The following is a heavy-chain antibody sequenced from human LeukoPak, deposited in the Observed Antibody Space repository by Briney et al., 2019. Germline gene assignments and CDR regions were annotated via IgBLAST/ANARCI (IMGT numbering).Heavy chain of an antibody. V-gene: IGHV1-18*01. CDR1: GYTFTRYG. D-gene: IGHD3-22*01. Sequence: ASMTVSCTASGYTFTRYGINGVRQAPGQGLEGMGWISADNGNTNYAQKLQGRVTMTTDTSTSTAYMELRSLRSDDTAVYYCARGRSYYDSSAYYYVVDYWGQGTLVTVSS. CDR3: ARGRSYYDSSAYYYVVDY. CDR2: ISADNGNT. J-gene: IGHJ4*02.